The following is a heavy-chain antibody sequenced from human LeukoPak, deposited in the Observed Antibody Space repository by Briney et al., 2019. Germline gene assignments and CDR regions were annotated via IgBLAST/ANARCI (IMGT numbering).Heavy chain of an antibody. CDR2: IMQDESEK. Sequence: SGGSLRLCCAASGFTFSSYWMSWVRQASGKGLEWVANIMQDESEKYYVDTVRGRFTISRDNAKNSLYLQMNSLRAEDTAIYYCARDWITYSSRLYVSAFDYWGQGTLVTVPS. V-gene: IGHV3-7*01. CDR1: GFTFSSYW. D-gene: IGHD2-8*01. J-gene: IGHJ4*02. CDR3: ARDWITYSSRLYVSAFDY.